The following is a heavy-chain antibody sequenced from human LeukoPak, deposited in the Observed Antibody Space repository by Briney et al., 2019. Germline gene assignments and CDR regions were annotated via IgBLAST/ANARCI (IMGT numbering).Heavy chain of an antibody. V-gene: IGHV3-11*01. J-gene: IGHJ3*02. CDR3: ASLDASDAFDI. CDR1: GFTFSDYS. CDR2: ITSNGSAT. Sequence: PGGSLRLSCAASGFTFSDYSMSWIRQAPGKGLEWISYITSNGSATYYADSVKGRFTISRDNARNSLYLQMSSLRAEDTAVYYCASLDASDAFDIWGQGTMVTVSS.